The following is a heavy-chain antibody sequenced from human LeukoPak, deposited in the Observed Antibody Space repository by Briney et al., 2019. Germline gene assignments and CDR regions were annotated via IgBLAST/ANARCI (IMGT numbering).Heavy chain of an antibody. D-gene: IGHD2-2*01. CDR1: GFTLSSYC. J-gene: IGHJ6*02. CDR2: INSDGSST. V-gene: IGHV3-74*01. Sequence: PGGSLRLSCAASGFTLSSYCMHWVRQAPGKGLVWVSRINSDGSSTSYGDSVKGRFTISRDNAKSTLYLQMNSLRAEDTAVYYCARGPQRGAAANYYGMDVWGQGTTVTVSS. CDR3: ARGPQRGAAANYYGMDV.